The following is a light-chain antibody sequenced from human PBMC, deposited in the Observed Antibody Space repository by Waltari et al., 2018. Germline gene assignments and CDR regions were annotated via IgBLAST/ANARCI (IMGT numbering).Light chain of an antibody. Sequence: QSALTQPASVSGSPGQSITISCTGTSNDIGTYSRVPWYQQRPGQAPNLIIYDVNRRPSGVSLRFSGSKSDNTASLTVSGLQAEDEAEYYCCSYSRTNIVIFGGGTKLTVL. CDR1: SNDIGTYSR. V-gene: IGLV2-14*03. CDR3: CSYSRTNIVI. CDR2: DVN. J-gene: IGLJ2*01.